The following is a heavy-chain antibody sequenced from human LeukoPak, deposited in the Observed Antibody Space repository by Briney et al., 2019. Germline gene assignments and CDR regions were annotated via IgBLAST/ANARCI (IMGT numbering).Heavy chain of an antibody. V-gene: IGHV3-23*01. CDR3: AKDRDGGIAARSGWFDP. D-gene: IGHD6-6*01. J-gene: IGHJ5*02. CDR1: GITLSNYG. CDR2: ISDGGGSR. Sequence: GGSLRLSCAVSGITLSNYGMSWVRQAPGKGLEWVAGISDGGGSRNYADSVKGRFTISRDNPKNTLYLQMNSLRAEDTAVYYCAKDRDGGIAARSGWFDPWGQGTLVTVSS.